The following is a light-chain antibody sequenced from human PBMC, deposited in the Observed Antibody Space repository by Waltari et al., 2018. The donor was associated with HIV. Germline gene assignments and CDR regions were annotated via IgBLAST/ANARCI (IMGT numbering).Light chain of an antibody. CDR1: QSVFYSSNNKDY. J-gene: IGKJ4*01. CDR3: HQYFNTPLT. V-gene: IGKV4-1*01. CDR2: WAS. Sequence: GSLGGRATINCTSSQSVFYSSNNKDYLAWYQVRPGQPPNLLIYWASTRESGVPDRFSGSGSGTNFTLTITSLQAEDVATYYCHQYFNTPLTFGGGTTVEI.